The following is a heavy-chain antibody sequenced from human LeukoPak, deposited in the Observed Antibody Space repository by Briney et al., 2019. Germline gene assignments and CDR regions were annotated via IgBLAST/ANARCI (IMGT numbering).Heavy chain of an antibody. Sequence: ASVKVSCKASGYTFTCYYMHWVRQAPGQGLEWMGWINPNSGGTNYAQKFQGRVTMTRDTSISTAYMELSRLRSDDTAVYYCAGGQLLERHIPYYYYYYMDVWGKGTTVTVSS. D-gene: IGHD1-1*01. V-gene: IGHV1-2*02. CDR2: INPNSGGT. CDR3: AGGQLLERHIPYYYYYYMDV. J-gene: IGHJ6*03. CDR1: GYTFTCYY.